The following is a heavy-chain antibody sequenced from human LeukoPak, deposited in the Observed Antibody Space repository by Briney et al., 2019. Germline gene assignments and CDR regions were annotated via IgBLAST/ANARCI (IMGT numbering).Heavy chain of an antibody. Sequence: SETLSLTCTVSGGSISSSAYYWNWIRQHPGKGLEWIGYIYHSGITNYNPSLKSRVTISVGTSKNQFSLKLSSVTAADTAVYYCARDRGYSYGVDSWGQGTLVTVSS. CDR1: GGSISSSAYY. V-gene: IGHV4-31*03. CDR3: ARDRGYSYGVDS. D-gene: IGHD5-18*01. CDR2: IYHSGIT. J-gene: IGHJ4*02.